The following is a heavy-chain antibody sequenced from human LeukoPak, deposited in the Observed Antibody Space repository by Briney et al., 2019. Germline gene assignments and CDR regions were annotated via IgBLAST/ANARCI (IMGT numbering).Heavy chain of an antibody. V-gene: IGHV3-30-3*01. Sequence: GGSPRLSCAASGFTFSSYAMHWVRQAPGKGLEWVAVISYDGSNKYYADSVKGRFTISRDNSKNTLYLQMNSLRAEDTAVYYCARESWGDFWSGYYTGGDPYFDYWGQGTLVTVSS. CDR1: GFTFSSYA. CDR2: ISYDGSNK. D-gene: IGHD3-3*01. J-gene: IGHJ4*02. CDR3: ARESWGDFWSGYYTGGDPYFDY.